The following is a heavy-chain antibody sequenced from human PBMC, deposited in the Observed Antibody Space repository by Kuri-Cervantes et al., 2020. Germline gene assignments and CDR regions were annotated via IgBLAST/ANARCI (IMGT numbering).Heavy chain of an antibody. CDR1: GFVVSGFA. J-gene: IGHJ4*02. V-gene: IGHV3-23*01. CDR3: AKVYTPSLVRGLSDY. Sequence: GGSLRLSCAASGFVVSGFAMGWFRQTPGKRLEWVSTISSTRGNTWYADSVRGRFTISRDNSNQTLYLQMNSLRAEDAAKYYCAKVYTPSLVRGLSDYWGQGTLVTVSS. D-gene: IGHD3-10*01. CDR2: ISSTRGNT.